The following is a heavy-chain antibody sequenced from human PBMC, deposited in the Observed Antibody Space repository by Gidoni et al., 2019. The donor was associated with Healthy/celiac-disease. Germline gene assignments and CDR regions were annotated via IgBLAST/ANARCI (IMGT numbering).Heavy chain of an antibody. CDR2: IYYSGSP. Sequence: QLQLQESGPGLVKPSETLSLTCTVSGGSISSSSYYWGWIRQPPGKGLEWIGSIYYSGSPYYNPSLTSRVTISVDTSKNQFSLKLSSVTAADTAVYYCARHFRGVTGGNWFDPWGQGTLVTVSS. D-gene: IGHD5-18*01. CDR1: GGSISSSSYY. V-gene: IGHV4-39*01. CDR3: ARHFRGVTGGNWFDP. J-gene: IGHJ5*02.